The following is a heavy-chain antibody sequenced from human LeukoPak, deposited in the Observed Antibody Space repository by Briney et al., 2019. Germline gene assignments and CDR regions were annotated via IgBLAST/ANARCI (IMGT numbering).Heavy chain of an antibody. V-gene: IGHV1-18*01. CDR2: ISAYNGNT. J-gene: IGHJ4*02. CDR1: GYTFTSYG. Sequence: SVKVSCKASGYTFTSYGISWVRQAPGQGLEWMGWISAYNGNTNYAQKFQGRVTITADKSTSTAYMELSSLRSEDTAVYYCATGNLASGGYWGQGTLVTVSS. D-gene: IGHD3-10*01. CDR3: ATGNLASGGY.